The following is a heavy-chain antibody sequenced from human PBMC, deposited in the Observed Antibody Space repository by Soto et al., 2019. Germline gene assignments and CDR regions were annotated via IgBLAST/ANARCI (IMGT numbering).Heavy chain of an antibody. V-gene: IGHV3-30-3*01. D-gene: IGHD6-19*01. J-gene: IGHJ4*02. CDR3: ARDLPSYSSGHDY. CDR1: GFTFSSYA. CDR2: ISYDGSNK. Sequence: GGSLRLSCAASGFTFSSYAMHWVRQAPGKGLEWVAVISYDGSNKYYADSVKGRFTISRDNSKNTLYLQMNSLRAEDTAVYYCARDLPSYSSGHDYWGQGTLVTVSS.